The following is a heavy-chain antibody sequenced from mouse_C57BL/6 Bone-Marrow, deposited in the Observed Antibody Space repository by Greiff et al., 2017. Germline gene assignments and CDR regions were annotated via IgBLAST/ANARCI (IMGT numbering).Heavy chain of an antibody. J-gene: IGHJ4*01. CDR3: ARSFYYYAMDY. CDR2: INPNNGGT. V-gene: IGHV1-26*01. Sequence: EVQLQQSGPELVKPGASVKISCKASGYTFTDYYMNWVKQSHGKSLEWIGDINPNNGGTSYNQKFKGKATLTVDKSSSTAYMELRSLTSDDSAVYYCARSFYYYAMDYWGQGTSVTVSS. CDR1: GYTFTDYY.